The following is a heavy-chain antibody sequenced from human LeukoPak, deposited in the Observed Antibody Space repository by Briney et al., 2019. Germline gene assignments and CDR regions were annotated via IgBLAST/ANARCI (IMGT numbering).Heavy chain of an antibody. Sequence: ASVKVSCKASGGTFNSYTISWARQAPGQGLEWMGRIIPILGIANYAQKFQGRVTITADKSTSTAYMELSSLRSEDTAVYYCARGGPTVVTPGGFDYWGQGTLVTVSS. CDR1: GGTFNSYT. D-gene: IGHD4-23*01. CDR3: ARGGPTVVTPGGFDY. V-gene: IGHV1-69*02. J-gene: IGHJ4*02. CDR2: IIPILGIA.